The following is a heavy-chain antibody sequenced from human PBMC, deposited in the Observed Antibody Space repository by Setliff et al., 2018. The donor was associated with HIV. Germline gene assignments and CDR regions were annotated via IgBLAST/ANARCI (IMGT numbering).Heavy chain of an antibody. CDR1: GGSISSYY. V-gene: IGHV4-4*08. Sequence: KPSETLSLTCTVSGGSISSYYWSWIRQPPGKGLEWIGYIYTSGSTYYNPSLKSRVTISVDTSKNQFSLKLSSVTAADTAVYYCATRSLGYCISTSCLNWFDPWGRGTLVTVSS. J-gene: IGHJ5*02. D-gene: IGHD2-2*01. CDR2: IYTSGST. CDR3: ATRSLGYCISTSCLNWFDP.